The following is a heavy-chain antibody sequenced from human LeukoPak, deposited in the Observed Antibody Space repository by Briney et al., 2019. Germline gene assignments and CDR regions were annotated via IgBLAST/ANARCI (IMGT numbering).Heavy chain of an antibody. J-gene: IGHJ6*02. CDR2: INPDGTER. CDR3: ARDLAAVPGPRMDV. D-gene: IGHD6-19*01. Sequence: GGSLRLSCAASGFSFSTFWMSWVRQAPGKGLEWVALINPDGTERYYADSVKARFTISRDNAKNPLDLQMDSLRAEDTAMYSCARDLAAVPGPRMDVWGHGKTVTVSS. V-gene: IGHV3-7*03. CDR1: GFSFSTFW.